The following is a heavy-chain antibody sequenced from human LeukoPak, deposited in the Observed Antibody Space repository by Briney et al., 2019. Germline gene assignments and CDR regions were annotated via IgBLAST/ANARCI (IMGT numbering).Heavy chain of an antibody. V-gene: IGHV3-23*01. D-gene: IGHD4-17*01. Sequence: PGGSLRLSCAASGFTFSSYAMSWVRQAPGKGLEWVSVISGSGGTTYYANSVRGRFTISRDNSKNTLYLQMNSLRAEDTAVYYCAKDNLWTTDPPLIDWGQGTLVTVSS. CDR3: AKDNLWTTDPPLID. J-gene: IGHJ4*02. CDR1: GFTFSSYA. CDR2: ISGSGGTT.